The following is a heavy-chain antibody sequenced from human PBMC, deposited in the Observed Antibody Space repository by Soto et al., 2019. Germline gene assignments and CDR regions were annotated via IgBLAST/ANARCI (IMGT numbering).Heavy chain of an antibody. CDR3: ASIDYGDSDAFDI. J-gene: IGHJ3*02. CDR2: ISSSGSTI. CDR1: GFTFSDYY. D-gene: IGHD4-17*01. Sequence: GGSLRLSCAASGFTFSDYYTSWIRQAPGKGLEWVSYISSSGSTIYYADSVKGRFTISRDNAKNSLYLQMNSLRAEDTAVYYCASIDYGDSDAFDIWGQGTMVTVSS. V-gene: IGHV3-11*01.